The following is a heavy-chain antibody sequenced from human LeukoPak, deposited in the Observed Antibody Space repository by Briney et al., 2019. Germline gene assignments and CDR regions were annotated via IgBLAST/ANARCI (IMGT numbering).Heavy chain of an antibody. D-gene: IGHD3-22*01. CDR1: GFTFDDYA. CDR2: ISWNSGSI. CDR3: AKGTDSSGYYYFDY. V-gene: IGHV3-9*01. Sequence: GGSLRLSCAASGFTFDDYAMHWVRQAPGKGLEWASGISWNSGSIGYADSVKGRFTISRDNAKNSLYLQMNSLRAEDTALYYCAKGTDSSGYYYFDYWGQGTLVTVSS. J-gene: IGHJ4*02.